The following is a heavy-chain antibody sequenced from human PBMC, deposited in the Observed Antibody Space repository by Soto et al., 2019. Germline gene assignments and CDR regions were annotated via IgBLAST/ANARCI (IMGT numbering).Heavy chain of an antibody. CDR1: GGTFISYA. CDR2: IIPIFGTA. J-gene: IGHJ6*02. D-gene: IGHD3-3*01. Sequence: SVKISCKASGGTFISYAISWVRQATGQGLEWMGGIIPIFGTANYAQKFQGRVTITADESTSTAYMELSSLRSEDTAVYYCAREALRFLEWPTAYYYYGMDVWGQGTTVTVSS. CDR3: AREALRFLEWPTAYYYYGMDV. V-gene: IGHV1-69*13.